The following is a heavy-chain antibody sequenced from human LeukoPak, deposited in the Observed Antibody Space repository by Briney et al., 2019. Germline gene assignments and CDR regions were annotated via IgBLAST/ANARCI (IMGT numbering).Heavy chain of an antibody. Sequence: PSETLSLTCSVSGDSMSHYYWSWIRQPPGKGLEWIGYIYYSGNANYNPSLTSRVSISVDTSKNQFSLKLTSVTAADTAVYYCARRTTVVSGEDYWGQGTLVIVSS. D-gene: IGHD4-23*01. CDR1: GDSMSHYY. J-gene: IGHJ4*02. CDR2: IYYSGNA. V-gene: IGHV4-59*08. CDR3: ARRTTVVSGEDY.